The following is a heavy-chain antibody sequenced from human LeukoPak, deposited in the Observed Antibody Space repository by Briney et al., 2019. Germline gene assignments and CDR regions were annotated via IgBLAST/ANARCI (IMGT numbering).Heavy chain of an antibody. D-gene: IGHD3-10*01. V-gene: IGHV4-61*02. CDR3: ARGSYGSGT. CDR2: VDTSGSA. Sequence: SETLSLTCTVSGGSVRSGNYDVSWIRQPAGKGLEWIGRVDTSGSAHYNPSLTRRISISLDTSKNHFSLTLTSVTAAATAVYSCARGSYGSGTWGQGTLVTVSS. CDR1: GGSVRSGNYD. J-gene: IGHJ4*02.